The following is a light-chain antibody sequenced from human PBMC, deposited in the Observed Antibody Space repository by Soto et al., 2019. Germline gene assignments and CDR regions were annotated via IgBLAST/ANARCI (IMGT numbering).Light chain of an antibody. V-gene: IGLV2-14*01. CDR3: SSYTTSSTPYF. Sequence: QSALTQPASVSGSPGQSITVSCTGTSSDVGYYNYVSWYQHHPGKAPKLMIYEVSTRPSGVSNRFSASKSGSTAFLTISGLQAEDEADYYCSSYTTSSTPYFFGTGTKLTVL. CDR2: EVS. CDR1: SSDVGYYNY. J-gene: IGLJ1*01.